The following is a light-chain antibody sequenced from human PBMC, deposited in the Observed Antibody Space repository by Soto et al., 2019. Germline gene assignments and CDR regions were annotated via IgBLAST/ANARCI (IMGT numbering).Light chain of an antibody. Sequence: QAVVTQPPSASGTPGQTVTVSCSGSSSNVGGNTVHWYQQLPGAAPKLLIYANNQRPSGVPDRFSGSKSGTSASLVISGLQSEDEAEYSCAAWDDNLNGLVFGSGTKLTVL. J-gene: IGLJ1*01. CDR1: SSNVGGNT. CDR3: AAWDDNLNGLV. V-gene: IGLV1-44*01. CDR2: ANN.